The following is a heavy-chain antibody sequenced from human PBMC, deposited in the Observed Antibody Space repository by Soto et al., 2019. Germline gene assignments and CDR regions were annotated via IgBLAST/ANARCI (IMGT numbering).Heavy chain of an antibody. D-gene: IGHD3-16*01. J-gene: IGHJ6*03. CDR3: ARGGGIMITSSAYYYYYMDV. Sequence: ASVKVSCKASGYTFTSYYVHWVRQAPGQGLEWMGIINPSGGSTSYAQKFQGRVTMTRDTSTRTVYMELSSLRSEDTAVYYCARGGGIMITSSAYYYYYMDVWGKGTTVTVSS. V-gene: IGHV1-46*03. CDR2: INPSGGST. CDR1: GYTFTSYY.